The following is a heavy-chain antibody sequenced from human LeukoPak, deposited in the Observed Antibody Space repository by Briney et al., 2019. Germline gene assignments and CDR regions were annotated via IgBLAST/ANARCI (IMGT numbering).Heavy chain of an antibody. J-gene: IGHJ2*01. CDR3: ARGPTSVEFRNWYFDL. V-gene: IGHV4-4*07. D-gene: IGHD1-1*01. CDR1: GGAISGYY. Sequence: SETLSLNCSVSGGAISGYYWSWIRQPAGKGLEWIGRIYYSGSTNYNPSLKSRATMSVDTSKKQFSLTLSSMTAADTAVYYCARGPTSVEFRNWYFDLWGRGTLVTVSS. CDR2: IYYSGST.